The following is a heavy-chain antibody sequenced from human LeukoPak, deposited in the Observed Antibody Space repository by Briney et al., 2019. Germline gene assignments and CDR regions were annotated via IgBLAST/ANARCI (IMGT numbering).Heavy chain of an antibody. J-gene: IGHJ4*02. D-gene: IGHD5-12*01. Sequence: ASVKVSCKASGYTFTSYGISWVRQAPGQGLEWMGWISAYNGNTNYAQKLQGRVTMTTDTSTSTAYMELRSLRSDDTAVYYCASGSLRPRGYSGYALFDYWGQGTLVTVSS. CDR2: ISAYNGNT. CDR1: GYTFTSYG. V-gene: IGHV1-18*01. CDR3: ASGSLRPRGYSGYALFDY.